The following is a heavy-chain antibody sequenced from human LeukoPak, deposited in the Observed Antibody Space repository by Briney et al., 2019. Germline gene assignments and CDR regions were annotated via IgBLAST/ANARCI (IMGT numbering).Heavy chain of an antibody. CDR2: ISSSSSYI. J-gene: IGHJ4*02. Sequence: GGSLRLSCAASGFTFSSYSMNWVRQAPGKGLEWVSSISSSSSYIYYADSVKGRFTISRDNAKNSLYLQMKSLRAEDTAVYYCAKTALAVAGIVPVESELDYWGQGTLVTVSS. D-gene: IGHD6-19*01. CDR1: GFTFSSYS. CDR3: AKTALAVAGIVPVESELDY. V-gene: IGHV3-21*04.